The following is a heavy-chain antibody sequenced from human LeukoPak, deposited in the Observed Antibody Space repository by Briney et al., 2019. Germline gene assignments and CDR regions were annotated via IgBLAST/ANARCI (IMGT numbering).Heavy chain of an antibody. CDR3: ARNDKSGSYSV. J-gene: IGHJ4*02. CDR2: IIPIFGTA. V-gene: IGHV1-69*13. D-gene: IGHD1-26*01. Sequence: SVKVSCKASGYTFTSYGISWVRQAPGQGLEWMGGIIPIFGTANYAQKFQGRVTITADESTSTAYMELSSLRSEDTAAYYCARNDKSGSYSVWGQGTLVTVSS. CDR1: GYTFTSYG.